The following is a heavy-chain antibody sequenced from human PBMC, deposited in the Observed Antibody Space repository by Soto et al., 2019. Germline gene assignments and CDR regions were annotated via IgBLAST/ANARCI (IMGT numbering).Heavy chain of an antibody. CDR1: GGSISSGGYY. V-gene: IGHV4-31*03. Sequence: SETLSLTCTVSGGSISSGGYYWSWIRQHPGKGLEWIGYIYYSGSTYYNPSLKSRVTISVDTSKNQFSLKLSSVTAADTAVYYCVRDGTKTLRDWFDPWGQGISVTVSS. CDR2: IYYSGST. D-gene: IGHD1-1*01. CDR3: VRDGTKTLRDWFDP. J-gene: IGHJ5*02.